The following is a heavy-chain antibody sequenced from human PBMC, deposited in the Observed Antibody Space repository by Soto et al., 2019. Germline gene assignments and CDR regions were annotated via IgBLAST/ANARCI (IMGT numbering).Heavy chain of an antibody. D-gene: IGHD4-17*01. J-gene: IGHJ2*01. Sequence: SSETLALTCAVYGGCFSGYYWSWIRQPPGKGLEWIGEINHSGSTNYNPSLKSRVTISVDTSKNQFSLKLSSVTAADTAVYYCAGICELVDYHRDLHSVPTRRTTDL. V-gene: IGHV4-34*01. CDR3: AGICELVDYHRDLHSVPTRRTTDL. CDR1: GGCFSGYY. CDR2: INHSGST.